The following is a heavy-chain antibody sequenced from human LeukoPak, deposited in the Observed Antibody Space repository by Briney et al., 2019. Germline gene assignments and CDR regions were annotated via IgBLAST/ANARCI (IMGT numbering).Heavy chain of an antibody. V-gene: IGHV1-18*01. J-gene: IGHJ4*02. D-gene: IGHD3-22*01. Sequence: ASVKVSCKPSGYTFTSFAISWVRQAPGQGLEWMAWININDGHTVYAQGFQDRVTLTTDSSTSTAYMELRSLRSDDTAVYYCARTEYYYDSSGYYLLDYWGQGTLVTVSS. CDR2: ININDGHT. CDR3: ARTEYYYDSSGYYLLDY. CDR1: GYTFTSFA.